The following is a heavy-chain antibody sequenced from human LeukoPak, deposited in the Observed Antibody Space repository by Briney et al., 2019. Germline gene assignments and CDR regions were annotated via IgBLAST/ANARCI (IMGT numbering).Heavy chain of an antibody. J-gene: IGHJ4*02. Sequence: SETLSLTCTVSSGSISNSNFFWGWIRQPPGKGLEWIGSIFYSGSTDYNPSLKSRVTISVDTSKNQFSLKLSSVTAADTAMYYCARVSRGNSVGGDYWGQGTLVTVSS. CDR1: SGSISNSNFF. CDR3: ARVSRGNSVGGDY. V-gene: IGHV4-39*07. CDR2: IFYSGST. D-gene: IGHD4-23*01.